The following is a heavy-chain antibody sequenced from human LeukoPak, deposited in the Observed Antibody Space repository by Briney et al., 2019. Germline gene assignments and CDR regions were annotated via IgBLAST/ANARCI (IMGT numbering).Heavy chain of an antibody. CDR2: IYTSGST. J-gene: IGHJ6*03. V-gene: IGHV4-4*07. CDR1: GVSISSYY. Sequence: SETLSLTCTVSGVSISSYYWSWLRQPAGKGLEWIGRIYTSGSTKYNPSLKSRVTMSVDTSKNQFSLKLTSVTAAETAVYYCARVATIYYYYYMDVWGKGTTVTVSS. CDR3: ARVATIYYYYYMDV. D-gene: IGHD5-12*01.